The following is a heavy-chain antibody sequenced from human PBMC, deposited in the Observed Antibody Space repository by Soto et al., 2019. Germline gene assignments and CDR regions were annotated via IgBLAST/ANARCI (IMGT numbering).Heavy chain of an antibody. D-gene: IGHD5-12*01. CDR1: GGSLSGYY. Sequence: QVQLQQWGAGLLKPSETLSLTCVVYGGSLSGYYWSWIRQPPGKGLEWIGEIKDGGLTNYSPSLKSRATISADTPKNPFSLKLHSVTAADRAVYYCARGQEGVVATHWDQGTLVTVSS. CDR2: IKDGGLT. CDR3: ARGQEGVVATH. J-gene: IGHJ4*02. V-gene: IGHV4-34*01.